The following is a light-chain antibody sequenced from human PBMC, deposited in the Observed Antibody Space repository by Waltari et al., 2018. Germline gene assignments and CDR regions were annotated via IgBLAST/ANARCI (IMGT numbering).Light chain of an antibody. J-gene: IGKJ1*01. V-gene: IGKV3-20*01. CDR1: KSVRRAL. CDR2: DTA. CDR3: QEYVNLPAT. Sequence: GASKSVRRALTGYQQKPGQARRSLSYDTATRATGIPDRFSGSGSGTDFSLTISRLEPEDVAVYYCQEYVNLPATFGQGTKVEIK.